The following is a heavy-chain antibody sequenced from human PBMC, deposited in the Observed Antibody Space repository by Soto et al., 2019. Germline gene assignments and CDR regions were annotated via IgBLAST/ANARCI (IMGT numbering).Heavy chain of an antibody. D-gene: IGHD5-12*01. CDR2: IDPKSGGT. Sequence: QLQLVQSGAEVKKPGASVRVSCKTSGPTFIAYYIHWVRQAPGQGLEWMGWIDPKSGGTTYEQKFLGRVTMTRDTSINTAYMDLNRLTSDDTAVYYCARVSVDVPEWGQGTLITVSS. CDR1: GPTFIAYY. V-gene: IGHV1-2*02. CDR3: ARVSVDVPE. J-gene: IGHJ4*02.